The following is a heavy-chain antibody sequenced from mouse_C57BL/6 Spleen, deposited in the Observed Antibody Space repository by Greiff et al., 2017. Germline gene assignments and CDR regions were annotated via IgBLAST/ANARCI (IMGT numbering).Heavy chain of an antibody. Sequence: VKLMESGAELVKPGASVKISCKASGYAFSSYWMNWVKQRPGKGLEWIGQIYPGDGDTNYNGKFKGKATLTADKSSSTAYMQLSSLTSEDSAVYFCARQRGSSGYGFAYWGQGTLVTVSA. D-gene: IGHD3-2*02. CDR1: GYAFSSYW. CDR3: ARQRGSSGYGFAY. J-gene: IGHJ3*01. CDR2: IYPGDGDT. V-gene: IGHV1-80*01.